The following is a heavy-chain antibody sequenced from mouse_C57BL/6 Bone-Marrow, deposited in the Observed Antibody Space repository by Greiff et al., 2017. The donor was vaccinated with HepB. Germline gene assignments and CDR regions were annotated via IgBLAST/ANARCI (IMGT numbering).Heavy chain of an antibody. CDR3: TTEDYGSSYDYAMDY. CDR1: GFNIKDDY. J-gene: IGHJ4*01. Sequence: EVQLQQSGAELVRPGASVKLSCTASGFNIKDDYMHWVKQRPEQGLEWIGWIDPENGDTEYASKFQGKATITADTSSNTAYLQLSSLTSEDTAVYYCTTEDYGSSYDYAMDYWGQGTSVTVSS. D-gene: IGHD1-1*01. CDR2: IDPENGDT. V-gene: IGHV14-4*01.